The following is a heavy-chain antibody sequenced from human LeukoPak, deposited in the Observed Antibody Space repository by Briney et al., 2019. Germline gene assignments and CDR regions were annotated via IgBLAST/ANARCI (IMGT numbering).Heavy chain of an antibody. V-gene: IGHV3-23*01. CDR1: GFTFSSYA. Sequence: GGSLRLSCAASGFTFSSYAMSWVRQAPGKGLEWVSAISGSSGSTYYADSVKGRFTISRDNSKNTLYLQMNSLRAEDTAVYYCAKDPPSVVVPAAMSLYAFDIWGQGTMVTVSS. CDR3: AKDPPSVVVPAAMSLYAFDI. CDR2: ISGSSGST. D-gene: IGHD2-2*01. J-gene: IGHJ3*02.